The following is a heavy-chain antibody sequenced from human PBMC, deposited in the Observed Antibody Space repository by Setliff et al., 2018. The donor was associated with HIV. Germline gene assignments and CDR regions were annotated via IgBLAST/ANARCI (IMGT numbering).Heavy chain of an antibody. CDR2: IYPGDSDT. V-gene: IGHV5-51*01. Sequence: PGESLKISCKGSGYSFTSYWIAWVRQMPGKGLEWMGIIYPGDSDTRYSPSFQGHVTISADKSISTAYLQWSSLKASDTAMYYCARSSDSGYYVHAFDIWGQGTMVTVSS. CDR1: GYSFTSYW. D-gene: IGHD3-22*01. J-gene: IGHJ3*02. CDR3: ARSSDSGYYVHAFDI.